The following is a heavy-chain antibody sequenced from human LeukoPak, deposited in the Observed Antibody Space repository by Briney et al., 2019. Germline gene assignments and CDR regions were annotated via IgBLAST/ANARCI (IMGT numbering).Heavy chain of an antibody. CDR1: GFIFSSYS. D-gene: IGHD4-17*01. CDR3: AAELRDYGDYVFDY. J-gene: IGHJ4*02. CDR2: ISSSSSYI. Sequence: GGSLTLSCAASGFIFSSYSMNWVGQAPGKGLEWVSSISSSSSYIYYADSVKGRFTTSRDNAKNSLYLQMNSLRAEDTAVYYCAAELRDYGDYVFDYWGQGTLVTVSS. V-gene: IGHV3-21*01.